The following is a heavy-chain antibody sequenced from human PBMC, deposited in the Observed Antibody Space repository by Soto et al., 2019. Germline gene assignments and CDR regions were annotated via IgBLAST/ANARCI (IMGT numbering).Heavy chain of an antibody. Sequence: ETLSLTCAVSGGSISRYYWSWIRQPAGKGLEWIGRIYSSGSTNYNPSLKSRVTMSVEMSKNQFSLKMSSVTAADTAVYYCARDGALSGGMDVWGHGTTVTVSS. D-gene: IGHD3-10*01. CDR2: IYSSGST. V-gene: IGHV4-4*07. CDR1: GGSISRYY. CDR3: ARDGALSGGMDV. J-gene: IGHJ6*02.